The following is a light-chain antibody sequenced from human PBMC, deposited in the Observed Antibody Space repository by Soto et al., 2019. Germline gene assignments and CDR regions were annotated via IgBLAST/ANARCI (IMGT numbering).Light chain of an antibody. CDR2: ASS. J-gene: IGKJ2*01. CDR1: QGISSW. CDR3: LQSDSFPHT. Sequence: DIQMTQSPSSVSASVGDRVTLTCRASQGISSWLAWYQQKPGKAPKLLIYASSSLQRGVPSRFSGSGSGTHFTLTISSLKPEDSATYYCLQSDSFPHTFGQGTKLEMK. V-gene: IGKV1-12*01.